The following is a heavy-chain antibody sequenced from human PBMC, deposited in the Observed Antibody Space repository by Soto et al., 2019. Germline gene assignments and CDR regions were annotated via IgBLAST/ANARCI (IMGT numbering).Heavy chain of an antibody. CDR2: INHSGST. J-gene: IGHJ3*02. D-gene: IGHD2-2*01. Sequence: SETLSLTCAVYGGSFSGYYWSWIRQPPGKGLEWIGEINHSGSTNYNPSHKSRVTISVDTSKNQFSLKLSSVTAADTAVYYCAARGYCSSTSCFAFDIWGQGTTVTVSS. CDR1: GGSFSGYY. V-gene: IGHV4-34*01. CDR3: AARGYCSSTSCFAFDI.